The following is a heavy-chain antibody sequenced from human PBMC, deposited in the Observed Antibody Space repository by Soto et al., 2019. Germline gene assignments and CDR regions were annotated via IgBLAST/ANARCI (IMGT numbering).Heavy chain of an antibody. J-gene: IGHJ5*02. D-gene: IGHD2-15*01. Sequence: ASVKVSCKASGYTFTSYAMHWVRQAPGQRLEWMGWINVGNGNTKYSQKFQGRVTITRDTSASTAYMELSSLRSEDTAVYYCARGRYCSGGSCYGARRFDPWGQGTLVTVSS. CDR3: ARGRYCSGGSCYGARRFDP. CDR1: GYTFTSYA. CDR2: INVGNGNT. V-gene: IGHV1-3*01.